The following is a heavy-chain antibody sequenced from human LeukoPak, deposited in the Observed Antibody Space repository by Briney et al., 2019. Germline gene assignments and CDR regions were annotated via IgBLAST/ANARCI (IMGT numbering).Heavy chain of an antibody. CDR3: ARAVDRGSEYYYGMDV. CDR1: GGSFSGYY. D-gene: IGHD4-23*01. CDR2: INHSGST. Sequence: SETLSLTCAVYGGSFSGYYWSWIRQPPGKGLEWIGEINHSGSTNYNPSLKSRVTISVDTSKNQFSLKLSSVTAADTAVYYCARAVDRGSEYYYGMDVWGQGTTVTVSS. J-gene: IGHJ6*02. V-gene: IGHV4-34*01.